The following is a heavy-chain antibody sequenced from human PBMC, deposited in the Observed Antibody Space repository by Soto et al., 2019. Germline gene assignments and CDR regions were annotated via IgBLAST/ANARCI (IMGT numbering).Heavy chain of an antibody. J-gene: IGHJ4*02. CDR3: ARDGSSGWYSGTGEYDY. V-gene: IGHV1-18*01. CDR1: GYTFTSYG. D-gene: IGHD6-19*01. Sequence: QVQLVQSGAEVKKPGASVKVSCKASGYTFTSYGISWVRQAPGQGLERMGWISAYNGNTNYAQKLQGRVTMTTDTSTSTAYMELRSLRSDDTAVYYCARDGSSGWYSGTGEYDYWGQGTLVTVSS. CDR2: ISAYNGNT.